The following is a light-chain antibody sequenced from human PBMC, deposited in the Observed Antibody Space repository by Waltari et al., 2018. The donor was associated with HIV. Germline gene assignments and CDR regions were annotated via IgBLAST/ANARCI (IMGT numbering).Light chain of an antibody. Sequence: IVMTQSPESLPVSLGERASINCKSSQSLLYTSNNKNFLAWYQQKPGQPPKLLIYWAFTRESGVPDRFSGSGSGTDFTLTISGLQADDVAMYYCQQYYTTPLTFGGGTKVEI. J-gene: IGKJ4*01. V-gene: IGKV4-1*01. CDR3: QQYYTTPLT. CDR1: QSLLYTSNNKNF. CDR2: WAF.